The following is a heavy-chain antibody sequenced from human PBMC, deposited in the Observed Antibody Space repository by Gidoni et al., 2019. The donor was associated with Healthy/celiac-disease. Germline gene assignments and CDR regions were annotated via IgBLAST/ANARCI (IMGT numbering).Heavy chain of an antibody. V-gene: IGHV4-39*01. Sequence: QLPLQASCPGLVTPSETLSLTCTVSGGSIRRSSYSWGWIRQPPGKGLEWIGSIYYSGSTYYNPSLKSRVTIAVDTSKNQFSLKLSSVTAADTAVYYCASDYGDTGGGADYWGQGTLVTVSS. J-gene: IGHJ4*02. D-gene: IGHD4-17*01. CDR1: GGSIRRSSYS. CDR3: ASDYGDTGGGADY. CDR2: IYYSGST.